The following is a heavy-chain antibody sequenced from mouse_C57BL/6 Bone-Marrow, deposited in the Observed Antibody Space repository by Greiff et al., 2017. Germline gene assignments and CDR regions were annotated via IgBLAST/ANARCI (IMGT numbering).Heavy chain of an antibody. CDR2: ISSGGSYT. J-gene: IGHJ3*01. CDR1: GYTFTSYD. V-gene: IGHV5-6*01. Sequence: EVQGVESGGDLVKPGGSLKLSCAASGYTFTSYDMSWVRQTPDKRLEWVATISSGGSYTSYPDSVKGRFIISRDNAENTLYLQMSSLKSEDTAVYYCARGYGGWFAYWGQGTLVTVSA. CDR3: ARGYGGWFAY. D-gene: IGHD1-1*01.